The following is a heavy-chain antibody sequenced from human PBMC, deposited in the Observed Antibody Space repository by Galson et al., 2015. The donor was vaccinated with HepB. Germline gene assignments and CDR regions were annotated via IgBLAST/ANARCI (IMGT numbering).Heavy chain of an antibody. J-gene: IGHJ4*02. V-gene: IGHV3-30-3*01. CDR2: ISYDGSNK. CDR1: GFTFDDYA. D-gene: IGHD6-19*01. CDR3: ARPVAGTFDY. Sequence: SLRLSCAASGFTFDDYAMHWVRQAPGKGLEWVAVISYDGSNKYYADSVKGRFTISRDNSKNTLYLQMNSLRAEDTAVYYCARPVAGTFDYWGQGTLVTVSS.